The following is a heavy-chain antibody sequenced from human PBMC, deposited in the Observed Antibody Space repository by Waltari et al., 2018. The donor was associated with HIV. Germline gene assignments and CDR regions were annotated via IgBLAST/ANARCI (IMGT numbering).Heavy chain of an antibody. Sequence: QGQLVESGGGVVQPGGSLRLSCAASGFSFSSYGMRGVRQAPGEGVELVAVISDEESNKVYADSVKCPFTITSDNSKTTLNLQINSLRAEDTAVDYCAKEPYTGTCYSYGIDVWGQGTTVTVSS. CDR1: GFSFSSYG. CDR3: AKEPYTGTCYSYGIDV. V-gene: IGHV3-30*18. J-gene: IGHJ6*02. CDR2: ISDEESNK. D-gene: IGHD1-26*01.